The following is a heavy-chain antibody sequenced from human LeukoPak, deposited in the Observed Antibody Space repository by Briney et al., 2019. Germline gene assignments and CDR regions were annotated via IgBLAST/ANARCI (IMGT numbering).Heavy chain of an antibody. CDR1: GFTFSSYD. V-gene: IGHV3-13*01. D-gene: IGHD6-6*01. Sequence: GGSLRLSCAASGFTFSSYDMHWVRHSPERGLEWVSGVCTAGGTDYLGSVKGRFTISRENAKNSLYLQMNSLRAGDTAIYYGARAFPEYPDAFDIWSQGTMVTVSS. CDR2: VCTAGGT. J-gene: IGHJ3*02. CDR3: ARAFPEYPDAFDI.